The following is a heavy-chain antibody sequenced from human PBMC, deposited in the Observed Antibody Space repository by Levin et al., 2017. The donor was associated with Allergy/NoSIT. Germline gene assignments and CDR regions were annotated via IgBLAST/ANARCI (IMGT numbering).Heavy chain of an antibody. CDR1: GDSVSSNRVA. CDR3: GREDWGLGFH. D-gene: IGHD3-16*01. Sequence: SETLSLTCAISGDSVSSNRVAWNWIRQSPSRGLEWLGRTYYRSKWYYDYAVSVKSRITINPDTSKNQLSLQLSSVTPEDTAVYYCGREDWGLGFHWGQGTLVTVSS. J-gene: IGHJ4*02. CDR2: TYYRSKWYY. V-gene: IGHV6-1*01.